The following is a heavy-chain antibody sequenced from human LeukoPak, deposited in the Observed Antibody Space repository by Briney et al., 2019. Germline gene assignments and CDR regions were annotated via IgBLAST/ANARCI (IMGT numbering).Heavy chain of an antibody. Sequence: SETLSLTCTVSGGSISSYYWSWIRQPAGKGLESIGHISTSGSTNYNPSLKSRVTMSVDTSKNQFSLRLNSVTAADAAVYYCARGLPRGYCSGGSCYHWFDPWGQGTLVTVSS. CDR1: GGSISSYY. J-gene: IGHJ5*02. D-gene: IGHD2-15*01. CDR2: ISTSGST. CDR3: ARGLPRGYCSGGSCYHWFDP. V-gene: IGHV4-4*07.